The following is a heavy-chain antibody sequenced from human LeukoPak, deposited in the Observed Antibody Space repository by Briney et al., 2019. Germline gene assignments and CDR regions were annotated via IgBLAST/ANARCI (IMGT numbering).Heavy chain of an antibody. CDR3: ARDTIPQYYYDSSGYGPIDI. V-gene: IGHV1-18*01. CDR2: ISAYNGNT. D-gene: IGHD3-22*01. Sequence: ASVKVSCTASGYTFTSYGISWVRQAPGQGLEWMGWISAYNGNTNYAQKLQGRVTMTTDTSTSTAYMELRSLRSDDAAVYYCARDTIPQYYYDSSGYGPIDIWGQGTMVTVSS. J-gene: IGHJ3*02. CDR1: GYTFTSYG.